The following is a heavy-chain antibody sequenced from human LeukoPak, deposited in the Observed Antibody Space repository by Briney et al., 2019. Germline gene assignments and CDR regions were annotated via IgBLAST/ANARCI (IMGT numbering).Heavy chain of an antibody. V-gene: IGHV3-23*01. D-gene: IGHD3-10*01. J-gene: IGHJ4*02. Sequence: PGGSLRLSCAASGFTFSSYAMSWVRQAPGKGLEWVSAISGSGGSTYYADSVKGRFTISRDNSKNTLYLQMNGLRAEDTAVYYCAKDRGSGSYYQERPFDYWGQGTLVTVSS. CDR1: GFTFSSYA. CDR3: AKDRGSGSYYQERPFDY. CDR2: ISGSGGST.